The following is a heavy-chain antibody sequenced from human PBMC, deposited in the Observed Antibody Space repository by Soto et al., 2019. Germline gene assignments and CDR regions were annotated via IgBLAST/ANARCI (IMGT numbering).Heavy chain of an antibody. CDR3: ARVLRGWFDP. Sequence: TLSLTCAVSGGSITSANWWTWVRQPPGGGLEWIGEISHSGITNYKASLKSRVTMSVDKTKNDVSLKLTSVTAADAAVYYCARVLRGWFDPWGQGTPVTVSS. CDR2: ISHSGIT. CDR1: GGSITSANW. V-gene: IGHV4-4*02. J-gene: IGHJ5*02.